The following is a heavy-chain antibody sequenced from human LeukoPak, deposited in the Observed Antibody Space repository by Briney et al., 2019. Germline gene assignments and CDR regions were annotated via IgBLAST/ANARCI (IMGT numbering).Heavy chain of an antibody. D-gene: IGHD6-13*01. CDR1: GGSIRNYY. J-gene: IGHJ4*02. V-gene: IGHV4-59*01. Sequence: SETLSLTCTVSGGSIRNYYWNWIRQPPRKGLEWIGYTSDSGNTDYKPSLKSRVSISVDTPKNQFSLKLTSATAADTAVYYCARWYSHGRYFDYWGQGALVTVSS. CDR3: ARWYSHGRYFDY. CDR2: TSDSGNT.